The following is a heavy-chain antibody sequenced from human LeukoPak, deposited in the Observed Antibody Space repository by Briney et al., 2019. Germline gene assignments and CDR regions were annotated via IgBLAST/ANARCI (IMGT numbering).Heavy chain of an antibody. CDR2: IYCSGST. CDR3: ASLHYGDYPGGMDV. Sequence: SETLSLTCTVSGGSISSYYWSWIRQPPGKGLEWIGYIYCSGSTNYNPSLRSRVTISVDTSKNQFSLKLSSVTAADTAVYYCASLHYGDYPGGMDVWGQGTTVTVSS. V-gene: IGHV4-59*08. CDR1: GGSISSYY. D-gene: IGHD4-17*01. J-gene: IGHJ6*02.